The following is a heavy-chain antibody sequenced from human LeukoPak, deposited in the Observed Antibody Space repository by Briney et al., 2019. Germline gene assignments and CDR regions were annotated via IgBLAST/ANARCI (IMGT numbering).Heavy chain of an antibody. J-gene: IGHJ3*02. CDR1: GYTFTSYY. V-gene: IGHV1-46*01. CDR3: ARDGAGDYYGSGSYYDNDAFDI. D-gene: IGHD3-10*01. Sequence: ASVKVSCKASGYTFTSYYMHWVRQAPRQGLEWMGIINPSGGSTSYAQKFQGRVTMTRDTSTSTVYMELSSLRSEDTAVYYCARDGAGDYYGSGSYYDNDAFDIWGQGTMVTVSS. CDR2: INPSGGST.